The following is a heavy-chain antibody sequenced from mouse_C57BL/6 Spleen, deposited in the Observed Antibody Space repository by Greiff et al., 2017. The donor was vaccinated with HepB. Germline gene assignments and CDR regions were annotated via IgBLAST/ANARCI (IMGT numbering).Heavy chain of an antibody. CDR2: IYPRSGNT. CDR1: GYTFTSYG. J-gene: IGHJ2*01. CDR3: ARFGVEVYFDY. Sequence: QVQLQQSGAELARPGASVKLSCKASGYTFTSYGISWVKQRPGQGLEWIGEIYPRSGNTYYNEKFKGKATLTADKSSSTAYMELRSLTSEDSAVYFCARFGVEVYFDYWGQGTTLTVSS. V-gene: IGHV1-81*01. D-gene: IGHD1-1*01.